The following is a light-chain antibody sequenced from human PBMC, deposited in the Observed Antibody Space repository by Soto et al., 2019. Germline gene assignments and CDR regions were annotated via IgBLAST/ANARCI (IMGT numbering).Light chain of an antibody. CDR3: QQRNIWHPVT. V-gene: IGKV3-15*01. CDR2: GAS. J-gene: IGKJ5*01. Sequence: EIVMMQSPATLSVSPGERATLSCRAIQSVSSELAWYQQKPCQAPRLLIYGASTRATDIPATFSGSGSGTDFTLTISSLEHEDFAVYYCQQRNIWHPVTFGQGTRLEIK. CDR1: QSVSSE.